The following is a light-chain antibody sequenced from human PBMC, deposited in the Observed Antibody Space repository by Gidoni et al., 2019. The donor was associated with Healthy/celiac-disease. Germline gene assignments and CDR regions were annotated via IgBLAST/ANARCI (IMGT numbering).Light chain of an antibody. V-gene: IGKV3-20*01. Sequence: EIVLTQSPGTLYFSAGESVTLSCRASQSVSSSYLAWYQHKPGQAPRLLLYATSSRATGIPDRFSGGGSWTGFTLSISGLEPEDFAVYYCQQYGSSPYNFGQGTKLEIK. J-gene: IGKJ2*01. CDR2: ATS. CDR1: QSVSSSY. CDR3: QQYGSSPYN.